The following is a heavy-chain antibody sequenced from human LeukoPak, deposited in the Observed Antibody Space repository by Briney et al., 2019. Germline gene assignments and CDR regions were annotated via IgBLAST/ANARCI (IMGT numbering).Heavy chain of an antibody. D-gene: IGHD3-22*01. V-gene: IGHV4-4*07. Sequence: SETLSLTCTVSGGSISSYYWSWIRQPAGKGLEWIGRIYTSGSTNYNPSLKSRVTISVDTSKNQFSLKLSSVTAADTAVYYCASRIIYDSSGYYGGYWGQGTLVTVSS. J-gene: IGHJ4*02. CDR2: IYTSGST. CDR1: GGSISSYY. CDR3: ASRIIYDSSGYYGGY.